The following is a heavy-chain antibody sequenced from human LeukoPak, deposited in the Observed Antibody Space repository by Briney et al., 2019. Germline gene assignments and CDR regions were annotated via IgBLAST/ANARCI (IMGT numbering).Heavy chain of an antibody. CDR1: GFSFSSYW. V-gene: IGHV3-7*01. J-gene: IGHJ4*02. Sequence: GGSLRLSCAASGFSFSSYWMRWVRQAPGKGLEWVANIKEDGSDKYYVDSVKGRFTISRDNAKNSLILQMNSLRAEDTAVYYCARGGGRYYDRPFDYWGQGTLVIVSS. D-gene: IGHD1-26*01. CDR2: IKEDGSDK. CDR3: ARGGGRYYDRPFDY.